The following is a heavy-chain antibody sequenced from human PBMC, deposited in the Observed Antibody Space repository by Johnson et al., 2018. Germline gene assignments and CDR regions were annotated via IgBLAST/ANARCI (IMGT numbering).Heavy chain of an antibody. J-gene: IGHJ6*03. V-gene: IGHV3-15*07. CDR1: GFTFRNYG. Sequence: VQLQESGGGVVEPGRSLRLSCAASGFTFRNYGLHWVRQAPGRGLEWVGRIKSKADGGTTDYAQPVQGRFTISRDDSENTLYLQMNSLKTEDTAVYFCATRNVGPEVYYYYYMDVWDKGTTVTVSS. CDR2: IKSKADGGTT. D-gene: IGHD1-14*01. CDR3: ATRNVGPEVYYYYYMDV.